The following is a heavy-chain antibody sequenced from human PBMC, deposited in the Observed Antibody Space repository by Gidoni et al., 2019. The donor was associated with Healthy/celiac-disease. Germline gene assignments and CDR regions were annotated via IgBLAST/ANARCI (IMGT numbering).Heavy chain of an antibody. D-gene: IGHD6-13*01. Sequence: EVQLVESGGGVVRPGGSRRLPCAASGPTFDDYGISWVRKAPGKGLEWVSGIKRNGGSTGYADSVKGRFTIARDKAKNSLYLQMNSLRAEDTALYYCARTLMGAAAGAVDSGYWGRGTLVTVSS. J-gene: IGHJ4*02. CDR2: IKRNGGST. CDR1: GPTFDDYG. CDR3: ARTLMGAAAGAVDSGY. V-gene: IGHV3-20*04.